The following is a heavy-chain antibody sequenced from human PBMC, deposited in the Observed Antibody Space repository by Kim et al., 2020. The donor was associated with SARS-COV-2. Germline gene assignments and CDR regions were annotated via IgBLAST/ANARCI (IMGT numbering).Heavy chain of an antibody. CDR2: VYYSGST. CDR3: AGHATNTSNRPLDY. Sequence: SETLSLTCTVSGGSISSSTYYWGWIRQPPGKGLQWIGSVYYSGSTHYNPSLKRRVTISVDTSKNQFSLILSSVTAADTAVFYCAGHATNTSNRPLDYWGQRTLVTVSS. J-gene: IGHJ4*02. CDR1: GGSISSSTYY. V-gene: IGHV4-39*01. D-gene: IGHD5-12*01.